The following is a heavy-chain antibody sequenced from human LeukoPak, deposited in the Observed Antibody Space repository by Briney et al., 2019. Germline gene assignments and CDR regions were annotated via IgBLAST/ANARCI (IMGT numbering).Heavy chain of an antibody. CDR3: ARMDIGLVRD. V-gene: IGHV3-7*01. Sequence: GGSLRLSCAASGFTFSDYWMTWVRQAPGKGLEWVANIKQDGSEKYYVDSVKGRFTISRDNAKNSLSLQMNSLRAEDTAVYYCARMDIGLVRDWGQGTLVTVSS. CDR2: IKQDGSEK. D-gene: IGHD3-10*01. J-gene: IGHJ4*02. CDR1: GFTFSDYW.